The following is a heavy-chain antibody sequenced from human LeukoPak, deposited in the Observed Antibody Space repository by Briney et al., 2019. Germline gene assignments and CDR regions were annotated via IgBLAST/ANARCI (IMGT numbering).Heavy chain of an antibody. CDR2: IKEDGSET. J-gene: IGHJ4*02. CDR3: ARGRWVFDS. V-gene: IGHV3-7*01. Sequence: GGSLRLSCAASRFIFGNSWMSWVRQAPGKGLEWVANIKEDGSETRYVASVKGRFTISRDNAKSSLYLQMNSLRAEDTAVYYCARGRWVFDSWGQGTLVTVSS. D-gene: IGHD6-13*01. CDR1: RFIFGNSW.